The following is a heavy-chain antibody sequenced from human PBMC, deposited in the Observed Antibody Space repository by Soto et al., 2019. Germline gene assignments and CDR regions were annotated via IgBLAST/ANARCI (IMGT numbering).Heavy chain of an antibody. D-gene: IGHD6-19*01. Sequence: SETQFLTSSVADGSSGGSGDYWGWIRQPPGKGLEWIGSIYYSGSTYYNPSLKSRVTISVDTSKNQFSLKLSSVTAADTAVYYCARLYSSGWYYFDYWGQGTLVTVSS. CDR1: DGSSGGSGDY. CDR3: ARLYSSGWYYFDY. J-gene: IGHJ4*02. CDR2: IYYSGST. V-gene: IGHV4-39*01.